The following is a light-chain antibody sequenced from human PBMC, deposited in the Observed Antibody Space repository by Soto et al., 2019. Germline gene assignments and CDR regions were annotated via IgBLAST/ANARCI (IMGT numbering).Light chain of an antibody. CDR1: SSDVGGYNY. Sequence: QSVLTQPPSASGSPGQSVTISCTGTSSDVGGYNYVSRYQQHPGKAPKLMIYEVSKRPSGVPDRFSGSKSGNTASLTVSGLQAEDEADYYCSSYAGSPVVFGGGTKLTVL. CDR3: SSYAGSPVV. J-gene: IGLJ2*01. CDR2: EVS. V-gene: IGLV2-8*01.